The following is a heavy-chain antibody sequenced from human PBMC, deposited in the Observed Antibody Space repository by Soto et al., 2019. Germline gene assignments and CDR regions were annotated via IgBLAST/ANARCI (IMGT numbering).Heavy chain of an antibody. D-gene: IGHD3-10*01. Sequence: PSETLSLTCTVPGGSISSGGYYWSWIRQRPGKGLEWIGYIYYSGSTYYNPSLKSRVTISVDTSKNQFSLKLSSVTAADTAVYYCARDLHQLLWFGELTAWFDPWGQGTLVTVSS. CDR1: GGSISSGGYY. V-gene: IGHV4-31*03. J-gene: IGHJ5*02. CDR3: ARDLHQLLWFGELTAWFDP. CDR2: IYYSGST.